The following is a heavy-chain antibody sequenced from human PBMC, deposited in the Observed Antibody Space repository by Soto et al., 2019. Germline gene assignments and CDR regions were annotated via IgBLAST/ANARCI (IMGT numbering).Heavy chain of an antibody. CDR2: ISSTSATI. CDR3: ARAAGIMTRGFHGMDV. CDR1: GFAFSSYE. Sequence: EVQLVESGGGLVQPGGSLRLSCTASGFAFSSYEMNWVRQAPGKGPEWVSYISSTSATIHYVDSVKGRFTISRDNAKNSVYLQLNILRAEDSAIYYCARAAGIMTRGFHGMDVW. V-gene: IGHV3-48*03. J-gene: IGHJ6*01. D-gene: IGHD3-10*01.